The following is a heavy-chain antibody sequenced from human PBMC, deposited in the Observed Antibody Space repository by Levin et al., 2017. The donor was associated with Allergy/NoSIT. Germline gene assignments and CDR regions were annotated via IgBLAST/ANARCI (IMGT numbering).Heavy chain of an antibody. Sequence: ASVKVSCKASGYTFTSYGISWVRQAPGQGLEWMGWISAYNGNTNYAQKLQGRVTMTTDTSTSTAYMELRSLRSDDTAVYYCASRPIRGSGGGGMDVWGQGTTVTVSS. CDR2: ISAYNGNT. D-gene: IGHD3-16*01. CDR1: GYTFTSYG. J-gene: IGHJ6*02. V-gene: IGHV1-18*01. CDR3: ASRPIRGSGGGGMDV.